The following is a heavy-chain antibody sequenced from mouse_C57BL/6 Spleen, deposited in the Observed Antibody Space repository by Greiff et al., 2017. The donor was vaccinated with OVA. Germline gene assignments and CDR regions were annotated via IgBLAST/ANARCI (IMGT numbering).Heavy chain of an antibody. V-gene: IGHV1-74*01. Sequence: VQLQQPGAELVKPGASAKVSCKASGYTFTSYWMHWVKQRPGQGLEWIGRIHPSDSDTNYNQKFKGKATLTVDKSSSTAYMQLSSLTSEDSAVYYCAIYPITTVVALRYFDVWGTGTTVTVSS. J-gene: IGHJ1*03. CDR2: IHPSDSDT. CDR1: GYTFTSYW. D-gene: IGHD1-1*01. CDR3: AIYPITTVVALRYFDV.